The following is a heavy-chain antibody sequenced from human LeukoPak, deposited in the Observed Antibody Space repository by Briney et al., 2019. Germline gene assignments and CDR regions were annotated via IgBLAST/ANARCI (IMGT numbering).Heavy chain of an antibody. CDR3: ARRPRAAAGTGLFGY. D-gene: IGHD6-13*01. J-gene: IGHJ4*02. CDR2: IYYSGST. V-gene: IGHV4-39*01. Sequence: SETLSLTCTVSGGSISSSSYYWGWIRQPPGKGLEWIGSIYYSGSTYCNPSLKSRVTISVDTSKNQFSLKLSSVTAADTVVYYCARRPRAAAGTGLFGYWGQGTLVTVSS. CDR1: GGSISSSSYY.